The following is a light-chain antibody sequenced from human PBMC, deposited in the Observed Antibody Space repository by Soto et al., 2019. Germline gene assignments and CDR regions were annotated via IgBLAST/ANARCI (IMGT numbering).Light chain of an antibody. J-gene: IGKJ5*01. CDR2: DAS. Sequence: DIQMTQSPSSLSASVGDRVTITCQASQDISNYLNWYQQKPGKAPKLLIYDASSLERGVPSRFSGSGSGTDFTFTIRSLQPEDIATYYCQQFNNLPRTVGQGTRLEIK. V-gene: IGKV1-33*01. CDR1: QDISNY. CDR3: QQFNNLPRT.